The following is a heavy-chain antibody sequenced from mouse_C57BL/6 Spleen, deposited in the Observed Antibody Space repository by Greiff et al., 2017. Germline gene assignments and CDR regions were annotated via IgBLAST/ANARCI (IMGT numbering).Heavy chain of an antibody. CDR3: AREGGNLDY. Sequence: VQLQQSGAELVRPGSSVKLSCKASGYTFTSYWLDWVKQRPGQGLEWIGNIYPSDSETHYNQKFKDKATLTVDKSSSTAYMQLSSLTSEDSAVYYCAREGGNLDYWGQGTTLTVSS. V-gene: IGHV1-61*01. D-gene: IGHD2-1*01. CDR1: GYTFTSYW. J-gene: IGHJ2*01. CDR2: IYPSDSET.